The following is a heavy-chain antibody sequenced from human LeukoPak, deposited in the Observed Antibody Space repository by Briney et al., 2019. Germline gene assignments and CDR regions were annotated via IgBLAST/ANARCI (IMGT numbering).Heavy chain of an antibody. CDR1: GYTFTSYG. D-gene: IGHD6-13*01. CDR2: ISAYNGNT. CDR3: ARDLSAAAYRAEYFQH. J-gene: IGHJ1*01. Sequence: GASVKVSCKASGYTFTSYGISWVRQAPGQGLEWMGWISAYNGNTNYAQKLQGRVTMTTDTSTSTAYMELRSLRSDDTAVYYCARDLSAAAYRAEYFQHWGQGTLVTVSS. V-gene: IGHV1-18*01.